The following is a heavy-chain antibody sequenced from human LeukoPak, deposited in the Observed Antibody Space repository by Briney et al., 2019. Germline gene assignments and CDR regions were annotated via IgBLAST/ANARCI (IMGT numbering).Heavy chain of an antibody. V-gene: IGHV4-39*07. D-gene: IGHD3-22*01. J-gene: IGHJ4*02. CDR1: GGSISSSSYY. Sequence: SETLSLTCTVSGGSISSSSYYWGWIRQPPGKGLEWIGSIYYSGSTYYNPSLKSRVTISVDTSKNQFSLKLSSVTAADTAVYYCASRHDSSGYYYVESPYFLDYWGQGTLVTVSS. CDR3: ASRHDSSGYYYVESPYFLDY. CDR2: IYYSGST.